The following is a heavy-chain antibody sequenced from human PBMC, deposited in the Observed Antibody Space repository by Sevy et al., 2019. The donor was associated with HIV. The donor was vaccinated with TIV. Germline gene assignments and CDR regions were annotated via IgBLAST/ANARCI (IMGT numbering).Heavy chain of an antibody. D-gene: IGHD2-21*01. V-gene: IGHV3-30*02. CDR1: GFPFSNYG. CDR2: IWYDGSNK. J-gene: IGHJ3*01. CDR3: ARGRDFYYRLASTFDF. Sequence: GGSLRLSCAASGFPFSNYGIHWVRQAPGKGLEWVAFIWYDGSNKYYADSVKGRFTISRDNSKNTLSLQMNSLRVDDTAVYYCARGRDFYYRLASTFDFWGQGTMVTVSS.